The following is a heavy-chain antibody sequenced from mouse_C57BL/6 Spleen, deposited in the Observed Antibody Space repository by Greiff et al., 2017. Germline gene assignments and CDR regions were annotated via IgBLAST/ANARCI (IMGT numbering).Heavy chain of an antibody. Sequence: EVKVVESGGDLVKPGGSLKLSCAASGFTFSSYGMSWVRQTPDKRLEWVATISSGGSSTYYPDSVKGRFTISRDNAKNTLYLQMSSLKSEDTAMYYCARDYGPSSVYAMDYWGQGTSVTVSS. V-gene: IGHV5-6*01. CDR2: ISSGGSST. CDR3: ARDYGPSSVYAMDY. D-gene: IGHD1-2*01. J-gene: IGHJ4*01. CDR1: GFTFSSYG.